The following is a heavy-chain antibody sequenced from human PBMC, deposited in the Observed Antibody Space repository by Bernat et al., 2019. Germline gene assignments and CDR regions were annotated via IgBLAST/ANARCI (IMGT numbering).Heavy chain of an antibody. J-gene: IGHJ4*02. CDR2: INAGNGDT. D-gene: IGHD2-15*01. Sequence: QVQLVQSGAEVKKPGASVKVSCKASGYTFTTYSMHWVRQAPGQRLEWMGWINAGNGDTKYSQKFQGRVTFTRDTSASTAYMELNSLTSEDTAVYYCAKDSCYSCYYFDYWGQGTLVTVSS. V-gene: IGHV1-3*01. CDR1: GYTFTTYS. CDR3: AKDSCYSCYYFDY.